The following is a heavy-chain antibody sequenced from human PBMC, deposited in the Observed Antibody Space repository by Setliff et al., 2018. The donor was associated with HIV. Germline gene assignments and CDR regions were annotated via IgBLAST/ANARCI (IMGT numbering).Heavy chain of an antibody. CDR2: IYWDDDK. Sequence: SGPTLVNPTQTLTLTCTFSGFSLSTRGVGVGWIRQPPGKALEWLALIYWDDDKRYNPSLKTRLTITKDTSKNQVVLTMTNMDPVGTATYYCAHRELGYCSGGSCPPPHAFDVWGQGTMVTVSS. CDR3: AHRELGYCSGGSCPPPHAFDV. J-gene: IGHJ3*01. D-gene: IGHD2-15*01. V-gene: IGHV2-5*02. CDR1: GFSLSTRGVG.